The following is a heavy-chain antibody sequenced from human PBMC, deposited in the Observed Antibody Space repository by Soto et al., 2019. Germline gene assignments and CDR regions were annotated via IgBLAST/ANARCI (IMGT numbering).Heavy chain of an antibody. D-gene: IGHD3-10*02. CDR1: GGSISSYY. J-gene: IGHJ4*02. V-gene: IGHV4-59*01. CDR2: IYYSGST. Sequence: QVHVQESGPGLVKPEETLSLTCTVSGGSISSYYWSWIRQPPGKRLEWIGYIYYSGSTNYNPSLKSRVTMSVDTSKNQFSLKLSSVTAADTALYYCARGVRGYYFDYWGQGTLVTVSS. CDR3: ARGVRGYYFDY.